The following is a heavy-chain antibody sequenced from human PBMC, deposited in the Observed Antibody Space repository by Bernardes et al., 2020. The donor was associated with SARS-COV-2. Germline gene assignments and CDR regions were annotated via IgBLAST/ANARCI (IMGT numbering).Heavy chain of an antibody. CDR3: VGSSCGVDCYIGGLRSWDYGMDV. Sequence: SETLSLTCAVSGDSVSSASYYWGWVRQPPGKGLEWIGSFYATGTTYYNPSLQSRVTKSLDKSKNQFSLRLSSVTAADTAVYYCVGSSCGVDCYIGGLRSWDYGMDVWGQGTTVTVSS. D-gene: IGHD2-21*02. J-gene: IGHJ6*02. V-gene: IGHV4-39*01. CDR2: FYATGTT. CDR1: GDSVSSASYY.